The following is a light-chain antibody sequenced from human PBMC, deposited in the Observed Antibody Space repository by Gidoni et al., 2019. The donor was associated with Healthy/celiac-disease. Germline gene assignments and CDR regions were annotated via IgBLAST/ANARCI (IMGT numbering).Light chain of an antibody. CDR3: QQRSNWWT. CDR1: QSVSSC. CDR2: DAS. Sequence: EIVLTQSPATLSLSPGERATLSCRASQSVSSCLAWYQQKPGQAPRLLIYDASNRATGIPARFSGSGSGTDFTLTISSLEPEDFAVYYCQQRSNWWTFGQXTKVEIK. J-gene: IGKJ1*01. V-gene: IGKV3-11*01.